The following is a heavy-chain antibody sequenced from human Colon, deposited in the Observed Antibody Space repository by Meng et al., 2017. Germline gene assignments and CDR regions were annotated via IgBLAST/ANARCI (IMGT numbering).Heavy chain of an antibody. CDR3: ARLGVLNVDY. Sequence: SKTLSLTCSVSGYSISSGYYWGWIRQSPEKGLEWIATIHHSGSTYYNPSLKSRVTISVDTSQNQFSLNLNSVTAADTALYYCARLGVLNVDYWGQGTLVTVSS. D-gene: IGHD3-16*01. V-gene: IGHV4-38-2*02. J-gene: IGHJ4*02. CDR2: IHHSGST. CDR1: GYSISSGYY.